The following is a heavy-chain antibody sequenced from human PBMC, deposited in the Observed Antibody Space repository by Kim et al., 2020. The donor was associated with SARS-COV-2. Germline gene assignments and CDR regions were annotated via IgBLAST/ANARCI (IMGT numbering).Heavy chain of an antibody. CDR2: IYYSGST. D-gene: IGHD4-17*01. Sequence: SETLSLTCTVSGGSISSYYWSWIRQPPGKGLEWIGYIYYSGSTNYNPSLKSRVTISVDTAKNQFSLKLSSVTAADTAVYYCARQSYGEPLDYWGQGTLVTVSS. V-gene: IGHV4-59*08. CDR3: ARQSYGEPLDY. J-gene: IGHJ4*02. CDR1: GGSISSYY.